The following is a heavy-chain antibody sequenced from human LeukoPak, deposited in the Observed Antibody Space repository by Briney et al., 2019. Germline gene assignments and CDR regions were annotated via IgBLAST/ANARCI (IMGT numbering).Heavy chain of an antibody. Sequence: GASVKASCKASGYTFTGYYMHWVRQAPGQGLEWMGWINPNSGGTNYAQKFQGRVTMTRDTSISTAFMELSRLRSDDTAVYYCARDPIQVVVPAAIGWFDPWGQGTLVTVSS. CDR2: INPNSGGT. CDR1: GYTFTGYY. CDR3: ARDPIQVVVPAAIGWFDP. V-gene: IGHV1-2*02. J-gene: IGHJ5*02. D-gene: IGHD2-2*01.